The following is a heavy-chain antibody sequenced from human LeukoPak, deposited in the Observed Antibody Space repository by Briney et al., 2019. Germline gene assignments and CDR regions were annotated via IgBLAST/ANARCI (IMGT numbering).Heavy chain of an antibody. D-gene: IGHD3-10*01. CDR1: GFTFTGYY. CDR3: ARVPMVRGVIIIDY. Sequence: ASVKVSCKASGFTFTGYYMHWVRQAPGQGLEWMGWINPNSGGTNYAQKFQGRVTMTRDTSISTAYMELSRLRSDDTAVYYCARVPMVRGVIIIDYWGQGTLVTVSS. J-gene: IGHJ4*02. V-gene: IGHV1-2*02. CDR2: INPNSGGT.